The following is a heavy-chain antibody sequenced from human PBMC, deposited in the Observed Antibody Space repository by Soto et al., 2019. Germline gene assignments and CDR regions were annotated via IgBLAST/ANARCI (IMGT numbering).Heavy chain of an antibody. CDR3: AKGYSSRGYYFDH. J-gene: IGHJ4*02. Sequence: EVQLLESGGGLVQPGGSLRLSCAASGFTFSSYALSWVRQAPGKGLEWVSAISGSGGSTYYADSVKGRFTISRDNSKNTLYLQMNSLRAEDTAVYYCAKGYSSRGYYFDHWGQGTLVTVSS. CDR2: ISGSGGST. CDR1: GFTFSSYA. D-gene: IGHD6-13*01. V-gene: IGHV3-23*01.